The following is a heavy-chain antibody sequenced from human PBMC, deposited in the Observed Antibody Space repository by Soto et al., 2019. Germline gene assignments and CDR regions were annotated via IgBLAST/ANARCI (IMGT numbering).Heavy chain of an antibody. J-gene: IGHJ6*03. CDR2: INSVSSFT. D-gene: IGHD3-10*01. CDR1: GFTFSDYF. Sequence: QVQLVESGGGLVKPGGSLRLSCTASGFTFSDYFMSWIRQAPGKGLEWVSYINSVSSFTSYADSVQGRFTISRDNAKNSLFLQMDGLRAEDTAVYYCAREGHTMITTYYYGLGVW. CDR3: AREGHTMITTYYYGLGV. V-gene: IGHV3-11*06.